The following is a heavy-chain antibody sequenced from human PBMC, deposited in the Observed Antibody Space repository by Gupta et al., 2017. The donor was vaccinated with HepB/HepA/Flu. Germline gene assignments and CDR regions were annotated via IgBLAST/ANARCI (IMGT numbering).Heavy chain of an antibody. CDR1: GFTSGFSFSKSA. Sequence: EVQLLESGGDLVQLGGSLRLCCAASGFTSGFSFSKSAMIRVRQAPGKGVEWVSGFSSGGDIYYADSVKGRFTISRDNSKNTVDLQMNSLSVEDTAVYYCATARPGTTYDFRGQGTLVTVSS. CDR3: ATARPGTTYDF. J-gene: IGHJ4*02. V-gene: IGHV3-23*01. D-gene: IGHD1-1*01. CDR2: FSSGGDI.